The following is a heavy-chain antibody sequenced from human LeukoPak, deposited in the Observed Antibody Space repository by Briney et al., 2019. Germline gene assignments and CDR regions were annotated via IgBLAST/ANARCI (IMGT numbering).Heavy chain of an antibody. V-gene: IGHV3-23*01. CDR2: ISGSGGST. J-gene: IGHJ4*02. CDR3: ARDALWFGELFSGSPVIRHFDY. D-gene: IGHD3-10*01. CDR1: GFTFSSYG. Sequence: PGGSLRLSCAASGFTFSSYGMSWVRQAPGKGLEWVSAISGSGGSTYYADSVKGRFTISRDNSKNTLYLQMNSLRAEDTAVYYCARDALWFGELFSGSPVIRHFDYWGQGTLVTVSS.